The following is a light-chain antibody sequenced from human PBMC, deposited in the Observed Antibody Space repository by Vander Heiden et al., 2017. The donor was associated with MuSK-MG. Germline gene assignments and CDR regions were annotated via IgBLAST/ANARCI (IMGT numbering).Light chain of an antibody. Sequence: QTVVTHEPSFSVSPGGTVTLTCGLKSGSVSNNFYHTYYQQTPAEAQRTLIHSTSSRSSGVPGRFSGSIVGNKAAHTIAGAQADEEADYYCVRYVGSGIWAFGGGTKLTVL. CDR2: STS. J-gene: IGLJ3*02. V-gene: IGLV8-61*01. CDR1: SGSVSNNFY. CDR3: VRYVGSGIWA.